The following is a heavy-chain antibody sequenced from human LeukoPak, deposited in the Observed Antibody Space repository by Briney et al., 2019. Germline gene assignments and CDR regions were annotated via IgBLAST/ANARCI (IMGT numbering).Heavy chain of an antibody. J-gene: IGHJ4*02. CDR1: GFTFSTYA. V-gene: IGHV3-21*05. CDR3: ARVRDSSGYYY. Sequence: PGGSLRLSCAASGFTFSTYAMHWVRQAPGKGLEWVSYISSTSIYTKYADSLKGRFTISRDNAKNSLYLQMSSLRAEDTAVYYCARVRDSSGYYYWGQGTLVTVSS. D-gene: IGHD3-22*01. CDR2: ISSTSIYT.